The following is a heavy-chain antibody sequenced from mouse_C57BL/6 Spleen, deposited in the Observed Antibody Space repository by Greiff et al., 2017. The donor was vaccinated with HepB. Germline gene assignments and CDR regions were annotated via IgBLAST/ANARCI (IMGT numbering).Heavy chain of an antibody. CDR2: ISNLAYSI. CDR3: ARLWDWYFDV. J-gene: IGHJ1*03. V-gene: IGHV5-15*01. Sequence: EVQGVESGGGLVQPGGSLKLSCAASGFTFSDYGMAWVRQAPRKGPEWVAFISNLAYSIYYADTVTGRFTISRENAKNTLYLEMSSLRSEDTAMYYCARLWDWYFDVWGTRTTVTVSS. CDR1: GFTFSDYG.